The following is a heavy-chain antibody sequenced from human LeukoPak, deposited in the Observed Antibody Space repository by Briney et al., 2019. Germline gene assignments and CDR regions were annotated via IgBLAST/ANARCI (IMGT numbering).Heavy chain of an antibody. CDR3: AREGRCSGGSCYSYFNYMDV. CDR2: IYYSGST. D-gene: IGHD2-15*01. V-gene: IGHV4-59*01. J-gene: IGHJ6*03. CDR1: GGSISSYY. Sequence: SETESLTCTVSGGSISSYYWSWIRQPPGKGLEWIGYIYYSGSTNYNPSLKSRVTISVDTSKNQFSLKLSSVTAADTAVYYCAREGRCSGGSCYSYFNYMDVWGKGTPVTVSS.